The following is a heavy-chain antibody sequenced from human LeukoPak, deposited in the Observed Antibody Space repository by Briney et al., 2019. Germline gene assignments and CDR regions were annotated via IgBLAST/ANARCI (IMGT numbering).Heavy chain of an antibody. Sequence: ASVKVSCKASGYTFTSYGISWVRQAPGQGLEWMGWTSAYNANTNYAQNLQGRVTMTTDTSTNTAYMELRSLRSDDTAVYYCARSYDSTYYMDVWGKGTTVTVSS. D-gene: IGHD3-22*01. J-gene: IGHJ6*03. CDR3: ARSYDSTYYMDV. CDR2: TSAYNANT. V-gene: IGHV1-18*01. CDR1: GYTFTSYG.